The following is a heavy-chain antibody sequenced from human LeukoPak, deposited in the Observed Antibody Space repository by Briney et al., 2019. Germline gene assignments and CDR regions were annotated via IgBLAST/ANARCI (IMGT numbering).Heavy chain of an antibody. D-gene: IGHD6-19*01. V-gene: IGHV3-53*01. CDR3: AASPIAMPGPRLDY. CDR2: IYSGDTT. CDR1: GFTVSSNY. J-gene: IGHJ4*02. Sequence: PGGSLRLSCAASGFTVSSNYMSWVRQAPGKGLEWVSVIYSGDTTNYVDSVKGRFTISRDNSKNTLYLQMNSLRAEDTAVYYCAASPIAMPGPRLDYWGQGTLVTVSS.